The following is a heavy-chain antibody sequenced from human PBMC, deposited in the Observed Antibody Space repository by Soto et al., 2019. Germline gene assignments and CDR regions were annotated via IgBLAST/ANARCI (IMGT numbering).Heavy chain of an antibody. Sequence: SETLSLTCTVSGGSISSGGYYWSWIRQHPGTGLEWIGHISYSGSTYYNTSLKSRVTISVDTSRNQFSLKLSSVTAADTAVYYCARYGGYCSSTSCYFAEYFQHWGQGTLVTVSS. CDR2: ISYSGST. D-gene: IGHD2-2*01. CDR1: GGSISSGGYY. CDR3: ARYGGYCSSTSCYFAEYFQH. J-gene: IGHJ1*01. V-gene: IGHV4-31*03.